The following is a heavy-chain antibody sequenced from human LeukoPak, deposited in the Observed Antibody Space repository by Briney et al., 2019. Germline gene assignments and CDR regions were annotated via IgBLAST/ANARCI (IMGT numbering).Heavy chain of an antibody. Sequence: GRSLRLSCAASGFTFSSYAMHWVRQAPGKGLEGVAVISYDGSNKYYADSVKGRFTISRDNSKNTLYLQMNSLRAEDTAVYYCASIDYGDYPDAFDIWGQGTMVTVSS. CDR3: ASIDYGDYPDAFDI. CDR1: GFTFSSYA. V-gene: IGHV3-30*04. CDR2: ISYDGSNK. D-gene: IGHD4-17*01. J-gene: IGHJ3*02.